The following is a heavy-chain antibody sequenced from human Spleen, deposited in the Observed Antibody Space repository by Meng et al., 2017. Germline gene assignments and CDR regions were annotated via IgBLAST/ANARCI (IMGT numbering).Heavy chain of an antibody. CDR1: GGSISSGDYD. V-gene: IGHV4-30-4*01. CDR2: IYNSGST. CDR3: AREGRSHQVGVSVY. J-gene: IGHJ4*02. Sequence: EPAPVLVSPSRALALTSTAAGGSISSGDYDWMWIRQPPGKGLEWIGYIYNSGSTYYNPSLKSRVTISVDTSKNQFSLKLRFVTAADTAVYYCAREGRSHQVGVSVYWGQGNLVTVAS. D-gene: IGHD2-21*01.